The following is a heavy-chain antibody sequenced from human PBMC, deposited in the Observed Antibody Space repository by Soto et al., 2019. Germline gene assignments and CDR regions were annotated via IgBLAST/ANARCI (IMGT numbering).Heavy chain of an antibody. Sequence: SETLSLTCAVSGGSISSGGYSWSWVRQPPGKGLEWIAYIYYSGSSNSNPSLKSRVTISVDTSKNQFSLKLSSVTAADTAVYYCARHSNEYRKSLDYWGQGTLVTV. V-gene: IGHV4-61*08. D-gene: IGHD6-13*01. CDR2: IYYSGSS. CDR3: ARHSNEYRKSLDY. CDR1: GGSISSGGYS. J-gene: IGHJ4*02.